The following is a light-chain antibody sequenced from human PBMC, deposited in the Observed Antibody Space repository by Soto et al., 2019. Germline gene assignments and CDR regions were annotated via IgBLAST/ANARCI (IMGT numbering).Light chain of an antibody. V-gene: IGKV1-27*01. Sequence: DIQMTQSPSSLSASVGDRVTITCRPSQGISTYLAWYQQKPGKVPRLLIYDASTLQSGVPSRFSGSGSGTDFTLTISSLQPEDVANYYCQKYSSAPFTFGGGTEVEIK. J-gene: IGKJ4*01. CDR3: QKYSSAPFT. CDR2: DAS. CDR1: QGISTY.